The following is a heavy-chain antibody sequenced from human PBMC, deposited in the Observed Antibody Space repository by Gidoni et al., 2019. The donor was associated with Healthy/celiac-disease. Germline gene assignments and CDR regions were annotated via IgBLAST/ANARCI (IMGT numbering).Heavy chain of an antibody. CDR2: IYYIRST. CDR3: ARNKHDFDY. Sequence: QVQLQESGPGLVKPSETLSLTCTVSGGSISSSYWNWIRQPTGKGLEWIGYIYYIRSTNYNPSLRSRVTIAVDASKNQFSLKLGSVTAADTDVYDCARNKHDFDYWGQGTLVTVSS. J-gene: IGHJ4*02. V-gene: IGHV4-59*01. CDR1: GGSISSSY.